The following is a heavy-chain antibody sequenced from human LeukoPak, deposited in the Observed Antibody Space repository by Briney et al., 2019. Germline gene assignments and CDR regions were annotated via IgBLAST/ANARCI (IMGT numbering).Heavy chain of an antibody. CDR2: ISGSGGST. J-gene: IGHJ4*02. CDR3: AKGGSSDIVVVPSAFVFDY. D-gene: IGHD2-2*01. Sequence: GGSLRLSCAASGFTFSSYAMSWVRQAPGKGLEWVSAISGSGGSTYYADSVKGRFTISRDNSKNTLYLQMNSLRAEDTAVYYCAKGGSSDIVVVPSAFVFDYWGQGTLVTVSS. CDR1: GFTFSSYA. V-gene: IGHV3-23*01.